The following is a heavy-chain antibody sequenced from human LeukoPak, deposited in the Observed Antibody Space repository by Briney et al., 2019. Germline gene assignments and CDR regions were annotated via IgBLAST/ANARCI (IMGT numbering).Heavy chain of an antibody. Sequence: ASVKVSCKASGGTFSSYAISWVRQAPGQGLEWMRRIIPIFGTANYAQKFQGRVTITTDESTSTAYMELSSLRSEDTAVYYCAVLWTQNGVVDYWGQGTLVTVSS. CDR3: AVLWTQNGVVDY. J-gene: IGHJ4*02. D-gene: IGHD2/OR15-2a*01. V-gene: IGHV1-69*05. CDR2: IIPIFGTA. CDR1: GGTFSSYA.